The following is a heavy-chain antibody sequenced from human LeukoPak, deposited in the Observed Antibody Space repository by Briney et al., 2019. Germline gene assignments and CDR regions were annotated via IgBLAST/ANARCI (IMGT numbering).Heavy chain of an antibody. CDR3: ATNERYGDTRLYHFDY. D-gene: IGHD4-17*01. J-gene: IGHJ4*02. CDR1: GGTFSNFV. Sequence: SVKVSCKASGGTFSNFVISWVRQAPGQGLEWMGRIIPIFGTANYAQKFQGKVTITADESTNTAYMELSSLRSEDTAVFYCATNERYGDTRLYHFDYWGQGTLVTVSS. CDR2: IIPIFGTA. V-gene: IGHV1-69*13.